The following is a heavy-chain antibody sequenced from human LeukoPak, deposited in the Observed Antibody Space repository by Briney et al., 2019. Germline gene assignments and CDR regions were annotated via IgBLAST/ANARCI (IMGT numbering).Heavy chain of an antibody. D-gene: IGHD3-10*01. CDR3: ARQAGIGFDL. CDR2: VHQRGNI. Sequence: PSETLSLTCTVSGGSFDNEMFYWAWIRQPPGKGLQWIATVHQRGNIYDNPSLKTRVLISLDTSKNQFFLTLSSVTAADVAVYYCARQAGIGFDLWGQGTLVGVSS. J-gene: IGHJ5*02. CDR1: GGSFDNEMFY. V-gene: IGHV4-39*01.